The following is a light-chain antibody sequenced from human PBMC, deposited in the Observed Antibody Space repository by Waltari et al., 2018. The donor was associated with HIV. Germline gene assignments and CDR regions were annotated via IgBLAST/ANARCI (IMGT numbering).Light chain of an antibody. J-gene: IGLJ3*02. CDR1: SLDIGLYDF. CDR2: GVY. Sequence: QSALTQPSSMSGSPGQSITISCTGSSLDIGLYDFVSWYKHLPYTAPQLILYGVYRRPPGITSRFSASQSGDVASLTISGLRAEDEADYYCTSHTLTRILLFGGGTRLTVL. CDR3: TSHTLTRILL. V-gene: IGLV2-14*01.